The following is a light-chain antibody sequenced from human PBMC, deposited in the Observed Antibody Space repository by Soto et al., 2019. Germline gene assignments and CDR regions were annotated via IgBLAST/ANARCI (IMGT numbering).Light chain of an antibody. CDR3: TSYAGGNNI. V-gene: IGLV2-8*01. CDR1: SSDVGAYNY. Sequence: QSALTQPPSASGSPGQSVTITCTGTSSDVGAYNYVSWYQQHPGKVPKLMVYEVNKRPSGVPDRFSGYKSGNTASLTVSGLQAEDEADYYCTSYAGGNNIFGTGTKLTVL. J-gene: IGLJ1*01. CDR2: EVN.